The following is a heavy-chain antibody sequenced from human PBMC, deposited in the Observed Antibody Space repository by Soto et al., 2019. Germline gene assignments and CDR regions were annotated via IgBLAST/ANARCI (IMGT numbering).Heavy chain of an antibody. CDR1: GFKFTSYG. J-gene: IGHJ4*02. D-gene: IGHD3-10*01. CDR3: ARIGGFHLLADFDS. Sequence: ASVKVSCKASGFKFTSYGFSWVRQAPGQGLEWMGWVSAYDGDTRYAQHLQGRVTMTTDASTNTVHMELRSLRSDDSALYFCARIGGFHLLADFDSWGQGTPVAVSS. CDR2: VSAYDGDT. V-gene: IGHV1-18*01.